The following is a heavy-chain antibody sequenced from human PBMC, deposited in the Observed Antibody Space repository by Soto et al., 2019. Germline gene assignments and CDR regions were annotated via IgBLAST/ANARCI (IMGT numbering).Heavy chain of an antibody. J-gene: IGHJ6*03. V-gene: IGHV3-23*01. CDR3: AKPGITIFGVVSDYYYMDV. Sequence: GGSLRLSCAASGFTFSSYAMSWVRQAPGKGLEWVSAISGSGGSTYYADSVKGRFTISRDNSKNTLYLQMNSLRAEDTAVYYCAKPGITIFGVVSDYYYMDVWGKGTTVTVSS. CDR2: ISGSGGST. CDR1: GFTFSSYA. D-gene: IGHD3-3*01.